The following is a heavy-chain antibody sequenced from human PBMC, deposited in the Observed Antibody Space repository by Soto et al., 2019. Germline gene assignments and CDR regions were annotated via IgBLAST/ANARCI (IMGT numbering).Heavy chain of an antibody. CDR1: GGTFSSYT. CDR3: ARDRYSISLYYSYAMHV. J-gene: IGHJ6*02. V-gene: IGHV1-69*08. Sequence: QVQLVQSGAEVKKPGSSVKVSCKASGGTFSSYTISWVRQAPGQGLEWMGRIIPILGIANYAQQFQGTVTITADNSTTPAYMDLSSLTSDATAVYYCARDRYSISLYYSYAMHVSGQVTPVTVSS. CDR2: IIPILGIA. D-gene: IGHD6-13*01.